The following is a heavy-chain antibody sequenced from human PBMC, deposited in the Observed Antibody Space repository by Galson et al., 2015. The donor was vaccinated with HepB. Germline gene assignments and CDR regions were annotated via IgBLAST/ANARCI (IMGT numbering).Heavy chain of an antibody. CDR3: ARDVGGRYSS. CDR2: IDNDGGIT. J-gene: IGHJ4*02. V-gene: IGHV3-74*01. Sequence: SLRLSCAGSGFIFRTYWMHWVRQVPGKGLVWVSRIDNDGGITDYADAVKGRFTISRDNAKNTLYLQMNSLRVEDTAVYYCARDVGGRYSSWGQGTLVTV. D-gene: IGHD1-26*01. CDR1: GFIFRTYW.